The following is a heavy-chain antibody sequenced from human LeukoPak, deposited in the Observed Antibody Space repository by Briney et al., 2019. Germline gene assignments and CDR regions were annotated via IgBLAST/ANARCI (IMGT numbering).Heavy chain of an antibody. V-gene: IGHV3-23*01. Sequence: GGSLRLSCAASGFTFSSYGMSWVRQAPGKGLEWVSAISGSGGSTYYADSVKGRFTISRDNSKNTLYLQMNSLRAEDTAVYYCAKLNDILTGYEPYFDYWGQGTLVTVSS. J-gene: IGHJ4*02. CDR1: GFTFSSYG. CDR2: ISGSGGST. D-gene: IGHD3-9*01. CDR3: AKLNDILTGYEPYFDY.